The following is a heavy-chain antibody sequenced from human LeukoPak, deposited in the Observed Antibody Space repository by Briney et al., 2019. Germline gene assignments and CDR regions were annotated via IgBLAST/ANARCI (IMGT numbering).Heavy chain of an antibody. CDR1: GGSISSYY. V-gene: IGHV4-59*08. Sequence: TSETLSLTCTVSGGSISSYYWSWIRQPPGKGLEWIGYIHYSGSTNYSPSLKSRVTISVDTSKNQFSLKLSSVTAADTAVYYCARHSSYYFDYWGQGTLVTVSS. J-gene: IGHJ4*02. D-gene: IGHD6-6*01. CDR3: ARHSSYYFDY. CDR2: IHYSGST.